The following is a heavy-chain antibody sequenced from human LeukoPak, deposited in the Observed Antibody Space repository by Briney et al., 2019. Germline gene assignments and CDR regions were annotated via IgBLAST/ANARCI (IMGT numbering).Heavy chain of an antibody. J-gene: IGHJ6*03. V-gene: IGHV1-2*02. CDR3: ARGGVGYCSSTSCSKPYYYYMDV. Sequence: GASVKVSCKASGYTFTGYYMHWVRQAPGQGLEWMGWINPNSGGTNYAQKFQGRVTMTRDTSISTAYMELSRLRSDDTAVYYCARGGVGYCSSTSCSKPYYYYMDVWGKGTTVTVSS. CDR1: GYTFTGYY. CDR2: INPNSGGT. D-gene: IGHD2-2*01.